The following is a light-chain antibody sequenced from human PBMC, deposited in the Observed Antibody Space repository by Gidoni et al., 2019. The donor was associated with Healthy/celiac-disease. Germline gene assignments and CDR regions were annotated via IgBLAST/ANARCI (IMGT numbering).Light chain of an antibody. CDR2: DAS. CDR1: QDISNY. CDR3: QQYDNLLFT. J-gene: IGKJ3*01. V-gene: IGKV1-33*01. Sequence: DIQMTQSPSSLSASVGDRVTITCQASQDISNYLNWYQQKPGEAPKRLIYDASNLEKGGPSRISGSGSGTDFTLIISSLQTEDIVTYFCQQYDNLLFTFGPGTRVDIK.